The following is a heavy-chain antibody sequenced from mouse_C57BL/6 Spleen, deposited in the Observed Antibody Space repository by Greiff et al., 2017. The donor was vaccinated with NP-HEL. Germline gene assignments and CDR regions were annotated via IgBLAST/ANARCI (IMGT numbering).Heavy chain of an antibody. CDR1: GYTFTDYN. V-gene: IGHV1-18*01. CDR3: ARMRAPVDWYDDV. CDR2: INPNNGGT. Sequence: VQLQQSGPVLVKPGASVKIPCKASGYTFTDYNMDWVKQSHGKSLEWIGDINPNNGGTIYNQKFKGKATLTVVKSSSTAYMELRSLPSEDTAVYYCARMRAPVDWYDDVWGTGTTVTVAS. J-gene: IGHJ1*03. D-gene: IGHD1-1*01.